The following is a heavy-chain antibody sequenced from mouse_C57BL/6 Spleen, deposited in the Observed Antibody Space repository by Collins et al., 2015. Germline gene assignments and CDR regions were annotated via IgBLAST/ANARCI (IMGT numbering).Heavy chain of an antibody. J-gene: IGHJ2*01. CDR1: GYTFTTYW. CDR3: ASPNWDD. CDR2: IDPSDSYT. V-gene: IGHV1-50*01. Sequence: QVQLQQPGAELVKPGASVKLPCKASGYTFTTYWMQWVKQRPGQGLEWIGEIDPSDSYTNYNQKFMGKATLTVDTSSSTAYMHLSSLTSEDSAVYYCASPNWDDWGQGTTLTVSS. D-gene: IGHD4-1*02.